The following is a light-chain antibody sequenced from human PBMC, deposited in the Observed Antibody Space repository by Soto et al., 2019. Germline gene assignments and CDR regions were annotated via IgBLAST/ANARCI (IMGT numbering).Light chain of an antibody. CDR1: QTISNY. J-gene: IGKJ1*01. CDR3: QQSHSPPPT. Sequence: DIQLTQSPSPLSASVGDRVTITCRASQTISNYLNWYQQKPGQAPKLQISATFSLQSGVPPRFSGGGSGTEFTLTISSLQPEDFVTYYCQQSHSPPPTFGQGTKVEIK. V-gene: IGKV1-39*01. CDR2: ATF.